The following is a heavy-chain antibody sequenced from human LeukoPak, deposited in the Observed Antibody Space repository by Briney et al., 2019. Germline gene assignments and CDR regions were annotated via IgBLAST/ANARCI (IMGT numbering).Heavy chain of an antibody. CDR1: GFTFRSHW. D-gene: IGHD6-19*01. J-gene: IGHJ3*02. Sequence: GGSLRLSCEGSGFTFRSHWMSWVRQAPGKGLEWVANIHQYGGEKYYVDSVRGRFSISRDNAKNSLYLEMNSLRAEDTAVYYCAKDKNSGWYGAFDIWGQGTMVTVSS. CDR3: AKDKNSGWYGAFDI. CDR2: IHQYGGEK. V-gene: IGHV3-7*03.